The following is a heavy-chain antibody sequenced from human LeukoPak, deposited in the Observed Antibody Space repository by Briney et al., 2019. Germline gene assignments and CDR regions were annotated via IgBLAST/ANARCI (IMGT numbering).Heavy chain of an antibody. CDR3: ARMRREAPGLPDL. D-gene: IGHD5-24*01. Sequence: GGSLRLSCAASGVTFSSYWMQWVRQAPGKGLVWVSRLSPDGSSTTSADSVKGRFTIYRDNAKNTLYLQIGSLRADDTAVYYCARMRREAPGLPDLWGQGTLVTVSS. V-gene: IGHV3-74*01. CDR2: LSPDGSST. J-gene: IGHJ5*02. CDR1: GVTFSSYW.